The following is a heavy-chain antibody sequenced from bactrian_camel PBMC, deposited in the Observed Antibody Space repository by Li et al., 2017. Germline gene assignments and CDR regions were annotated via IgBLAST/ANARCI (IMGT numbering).Heavy chain of an antibody. CDR3: SADPLHMTNIHPASVIPLFGY. Sequence: MGWFRQAPGKEREGLAAIAADGTTAYAGGVRPRFTISKDNAKNTLYLQMTSLKPEDSAMYYCSADPLHMTNIHPASVIPLFGYRGQGTQVTVS. J-gene: IGHJ4*01. V-gene: IGHV3S53*01. CDR2: IAADGTT. D-gene: IGHD3*01.